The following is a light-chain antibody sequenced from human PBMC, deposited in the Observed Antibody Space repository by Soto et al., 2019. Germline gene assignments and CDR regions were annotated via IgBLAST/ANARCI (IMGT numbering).Light chain of an antibody. CDR1: QSVGSN. Sequence: EILLTLSPATLPVSPGERATLSCRASQSVGSNLAWFQQKPGQAPRLLIYGSSTRATGVPARFSGSGSGADFTLTISNLQSEDFAVYYCQQYTNWPPITFGQGTRLEIK. J-gene: IGKJ5*01. V-gene: IGKV3-15*01. CDR2: GSS. CDR3: QQYTNWPPIT.